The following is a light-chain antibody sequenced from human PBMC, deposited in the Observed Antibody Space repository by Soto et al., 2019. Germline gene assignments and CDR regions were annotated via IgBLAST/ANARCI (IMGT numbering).Light chain of an antibody. CDR1: QSIAVW. CDR3: QQHQTYST. J-gene: IGKJ1*01. CDR2: QAS. V-gene: IGKV1-5*03. Sequence: DIHMTQSPSTLSASVVDRVTITCRASQSIAVWLAWYQQKPGKAPKLLIYQASRLESGVPSRFSGSGSGTEFTLTISSLQPDDFATYYCQQHQTYSTFGQGTKVDIK.